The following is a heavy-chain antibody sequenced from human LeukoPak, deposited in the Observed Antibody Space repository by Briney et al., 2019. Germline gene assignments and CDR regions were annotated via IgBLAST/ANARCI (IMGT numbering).Heavy chain of an antibody. CDR2: ISYDGSNK. V-gene: IGHV3-30*18. J-gene: IGHJ4*02. CDR1: GFTFSSYG. Sequence: PGPSLRLSCAASGFTFSSYGMHWVRQAPRKGLEWVAVISYDGSNKYYADSVKGRFTIYRDNSKNTLYLQMNSLRAEDTAVYYCAKDIDPYCGGDCYSVGVYWGQGTLVTVSS. CDR3: AKDIDPYCGGDCYSVGVY. D-gene: IGHD2-21*02.